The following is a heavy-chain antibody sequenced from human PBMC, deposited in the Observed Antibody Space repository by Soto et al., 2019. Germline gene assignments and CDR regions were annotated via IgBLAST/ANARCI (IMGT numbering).Heavy chain of an antibody. J-gene: IGHJ6*02. CDR3: ARVRKEQVGGYNYYGMDV. Sequence: LSLTCIVSGGSIRSYYWSWIRQPPGKGLDWIGYISHSGSTDYNPSLNSRVTISVDTSKNEFSLRLSSMTAADTAVYYCARVRKEQVGGYNYYGMDVWGQGTTVTVSS. V-gene: IGHV4-59*01. D-gene: IGHD5-18*01. CDR1: GGSIRSYY. CDR2: ISHSGST.